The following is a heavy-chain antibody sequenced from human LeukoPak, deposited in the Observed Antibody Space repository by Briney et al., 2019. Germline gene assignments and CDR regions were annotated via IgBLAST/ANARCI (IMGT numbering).Heavy chain of an antibody. Sequence: GGSLRLSCAASGFTFSSYSMNWVRQAPGKGLEWVSSISSSSSYIYYADSVKGRFTISRDNAKNSLYLQMNSLRAEDTAVYYCAREFKGKDAFDIWGQGTMVTVSS. CDR2: ISSSSSYI. CDR3: AREFKGKDAFDI. CDR1: GFTFSSYS. V-gene: IGHV3-21*01. J-gene: IGHJ3*02.